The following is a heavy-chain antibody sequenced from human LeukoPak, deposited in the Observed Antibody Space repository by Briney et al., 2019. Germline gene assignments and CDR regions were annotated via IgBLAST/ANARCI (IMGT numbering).Heavy chain of an antibody. J-gene: IGHJ4*02. CDR2: INQGGET. CDR3: ARDKGGMVPFDH. D-gene: IGHD3-10*01. Sequence: GGSLRLSCVASGFTFSDYYMTWVRQPPGKGLEWVANINQGGETDYVDSVKGRFTIARDDSKNLLYLQMNSLRPEDTAMYFCARDKGGMVPFDHWGQGTLVTVSS. V-gene: IGHV3-7*01. CDR1: GFTFSDYY.